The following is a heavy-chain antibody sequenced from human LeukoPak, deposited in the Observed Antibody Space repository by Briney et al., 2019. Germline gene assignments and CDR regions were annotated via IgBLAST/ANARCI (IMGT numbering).Heavy chain of an antibody. CDR3: ARDLLNYYDSSGPEAWFDP. J-gene: IGHJ5*02. V-gene: IGHV3-23*01. D-gene: IGHD3-22*01. Sequence: GGSLRLSCAASGFTFSSYAMSWVRQAPGKGLEWVSAISGSGGSTYYADSVKGRFTISRDNSKNTLYLQMNSLRAEDTAVYYCARDLLNYYDSSGPEAWFDPWGQGTLVTVSS. CDR2: ISGSGGST. CDR1: GFTFSSYA.